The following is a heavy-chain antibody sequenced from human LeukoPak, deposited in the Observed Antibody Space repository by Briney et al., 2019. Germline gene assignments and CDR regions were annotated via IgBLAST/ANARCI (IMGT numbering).Heavy chain of an antibody. D-gene: IGHD2-2*02. CDR1: GFTFSSYW. CDR2: IKQDGSEI. V-gene: IGHV3-7*01. CDR3: ARDCCSGRTCYTDTFDI. Sequence: GGSLRLSCAASGFTFSSYWMSWVRQAPGKGLEWVANIKQDGSEIYYLNSVRGRFTISRDNARKSLYLQMNSLRAEDTAVYFCARDCCSGRTCYTDTFDISGPETLVTLSS. J-gene: IGHJ3*02.